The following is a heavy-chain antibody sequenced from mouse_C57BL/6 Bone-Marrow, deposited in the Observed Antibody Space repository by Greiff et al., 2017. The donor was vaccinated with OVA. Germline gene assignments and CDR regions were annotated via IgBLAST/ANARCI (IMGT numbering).Heavy chain of an antibody. CDR2: IDPENGDT. CDR1: GFNIKDDY. V-gene: IGHV14-4*01. J-gene: IGHJ3*01. D-gene: IGHD1-1*01. Sequence: SGAELVRPGASVKLSCTASGFNIKDDYMHWVKQRPEQGLEWIGWIDPENGDTEYASKFQGKATITADTSSNTAYLQLSSLTSEDTAVYYCTTGYYGSSYGFAYWGQGTLVTVSA. CDR3: TTGYYGSSYGFAY.